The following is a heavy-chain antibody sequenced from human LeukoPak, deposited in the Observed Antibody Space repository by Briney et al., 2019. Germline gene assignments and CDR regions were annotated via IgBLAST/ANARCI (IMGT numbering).Heavy chain of an antibody. D-gene: IGHD3-10*01. CDR3: AQDRFYYGSTSYYLDY. J-gene: IGHJ4*02. Sequence: GGSLRLSCATSGFTFYSYGMHWVRLPPGKGLEWVAFIRYDGIITYYADSVQGRFTISRDSSMNTMYLHMGSLRAEDTALYYCAQDRFYYGSTSYYLDYWGQGTLVTVSS. V-gene: IGHV3-30*02. CDR1: GFTFYSYG. CDR2: IRYDGIIT.